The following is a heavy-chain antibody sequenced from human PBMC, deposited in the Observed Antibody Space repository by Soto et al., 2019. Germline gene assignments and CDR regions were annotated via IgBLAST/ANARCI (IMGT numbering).Heavy chain of an antibody. CDR3: ARASGTGNDNWFDP. CDR2: ISAYNGNT. CDR1: GDTFTSYG. Sequence: ASVKVSCKASGDTFTSYGISWVRQAPGQGLEWMGWISAYNGNTNYAQKLQGRVTMTTDTSTSTAYMELRSLRSDDTAVYYCARASGTGNDNWFDPWGQGTLVTVSS. J-gene: IGHJ5*02. V-gene: IGHV1-18*01. D-gene: IGHD3-10*01.